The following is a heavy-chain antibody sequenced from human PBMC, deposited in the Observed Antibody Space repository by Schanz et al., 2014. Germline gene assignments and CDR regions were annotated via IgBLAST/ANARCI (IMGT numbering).Heavy chain of an antibody. V-gene: IGHV3-30*04. J-gene: IGHJ4*02. CDR2: VPFDGSQK. Sequence: VQLVESGGGLVQPGGSLRLSCASSGFSFTTYAMSWVRQAPGKGLEWVAFVPFDGSQKFYADSVKGRFTISRDSAENSLYQQMNSLRAEDTAVYYCAGAGYCTSVSCSRIVSDYWGQGTLVTGSS. D-gene: IGHD2-2*03. CDR1: GFSFTTYA. CDR3: AGAGYCTSVSCSRIVSDY.